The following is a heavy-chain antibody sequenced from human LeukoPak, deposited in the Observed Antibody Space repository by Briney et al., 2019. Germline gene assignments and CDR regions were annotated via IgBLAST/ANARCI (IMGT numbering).Heavy chain of an antibody. CDR1: GFTFSSYA. D-gene: IGHD3-10*01. J-gene: IGHJ4*02. Sequence: GGSLRLSCAASGFTFSSYAMSWVRQAPGKRLDWVSAISGSGGNTYYADSVKGRFTISRDNSKNTLYLQMNSLRAEDTAIYYCAKDFSETTSWYGGIDYWGQGTLVTVSS. V-gene: IGHV3-23*01. CDR2: ISGSGGNT. CDR3: AKDFSETTSWYGGIDY.